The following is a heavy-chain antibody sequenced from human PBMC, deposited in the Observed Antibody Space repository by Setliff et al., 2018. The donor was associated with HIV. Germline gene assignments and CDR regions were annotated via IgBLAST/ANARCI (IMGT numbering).Heavy chain of an antibody. D-gene: IGHD3-10*01. V-gene: IGHV3-74*01. CDR1: GFTFSSYW. CDR3: ARGGPSGSIDY. J-gene: IGHJ4*02. CDR2: IKIDGSST. Sequence: HPGGSLRLSCAASGFTFSSYWMYWVRQAPGKGLMWVSHIKIDGSSTNYADSVKGRFTISRDNAKNTLYLQMNCLRAEDTAVYYCARGGPSGSIDYWGQGALVTVSS.